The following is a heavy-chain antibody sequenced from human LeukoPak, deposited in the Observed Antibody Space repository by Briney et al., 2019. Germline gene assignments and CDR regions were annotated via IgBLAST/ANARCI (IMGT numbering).Heavy chain of an antibody. Sequence: SETLSLTCTVSGGSISSGNYYWSWIRQPAGKGLEWTGRIYTSGSTHYNPSLKSRVTISVDKSNNQLSLNLTSVTAADTAVYYSAGGAYASGGPASWFDPWGQGTLVTV. J-gene: IGHJ5*02. V-gene: IGHV4-61*02. D-gene: IGHD3-10*01. CDR1: GGSISSGNYY. CDR2: IYTSGST. CDR3: AGGAYASGGPASWFDP.